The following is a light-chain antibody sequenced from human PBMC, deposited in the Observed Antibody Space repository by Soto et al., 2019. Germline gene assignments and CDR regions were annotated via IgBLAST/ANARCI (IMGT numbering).Light chain of an antibody. CDR2: AAS. CDR3: QQYVTSLRA. CDR1: QSIDSNF. V-gene: IGKV3-20*01. Sequence: EIVLTQSPGTLSLSPGEGATLSCRASQSIDSNFLAWYQQKPGQAPRLLIFAASSRTTGTPDRFSGSGSGTDFSLTISRLEPEDFAVYYCQQYVTSLRAFGQGTKVEIK. J-gene: IGKJ1*01.